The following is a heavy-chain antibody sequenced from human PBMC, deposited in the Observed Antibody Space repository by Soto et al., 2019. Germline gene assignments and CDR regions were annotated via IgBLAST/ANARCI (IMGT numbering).Heavy chain of an antibody. CDR1: GYTFTSYD. CDR3: ARGLEWSWSLDP. V-gene: IGHV1-8*01. D-gene: IGHD3-3*01. J-gene: IGHJ5*02. Sequence: QVQLVQSGAEVKKPGASVKVSCKASGYTFTSYDINWVRQAIGQGLEWMAWRNPNSGNTGYAQKSQGRVTMTRNTSISTAYMERSSLRSEDTAMYYCARGLEWSWSLDPWGQGTLVTVSS. CDR2: RNPNSGNT.